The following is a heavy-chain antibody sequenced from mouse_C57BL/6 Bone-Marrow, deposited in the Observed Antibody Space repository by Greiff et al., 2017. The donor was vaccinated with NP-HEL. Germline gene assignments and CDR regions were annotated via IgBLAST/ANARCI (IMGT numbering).Heavy chain of an antibody. CDR3: ARTPHYYGSRGDYYAMDY. J-gene: IGHJ4*01. CDR1: GFSLTSYG. CDR2: LWSGGST. D-gene: IGHD1-1*01. V-gene: IGHV2-2*01. Sequence: VQLQQSGPGLVQPSQSLSITCTVSGFSLTSYGVHWVRQSPGKGLEWLGVLWSGGSTDYNAAFISRLSISKDNSKSQVFFKMNSLQADDTAIYYCARTPHYYGSRGDYYAMDYWGQGTSVTVSS.